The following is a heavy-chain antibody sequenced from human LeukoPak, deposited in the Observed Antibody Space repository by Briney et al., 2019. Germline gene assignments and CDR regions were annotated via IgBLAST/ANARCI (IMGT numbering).Heavy chain of an antibody. CDR3: AKGSGSGWYGWFAP. D-gene: IGHD6-19*01. Sequence: GALRLSCAASEFTLSNYAMSWVRQAPGKGLEWVSAISDSGGSTYYADSVKGRFTISRDNSKNTFFLQMNTLRAADTAVYYCAKGSGSGWYGWFAPWGQGTLVTVSS. CDR1: EFTLSNYA. J-gene: IGHJ5*02. CDR2: ISDSGGST. V-gene: IGHV3-23*01.